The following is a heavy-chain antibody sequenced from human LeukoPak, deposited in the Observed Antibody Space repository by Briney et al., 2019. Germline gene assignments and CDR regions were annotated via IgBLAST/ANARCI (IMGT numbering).Heavy chain of an antibody. D-gene: IGHD3-3*01. V-gene: IGHV3-21*01. CDR2: ISSSSSYI. CDR3: ARDLGPTALTYYDFWSGYPIDY. CDR1: GFTFSSYS. J-gene: IGHJ4*02. Sequence: GGSLRLSCAASGFTFSSYSMNWVRQAPGKGLEWVSSISSSSSYIYYADSVKGRFTISRDNAKNSLYPQMNSLRAEDTAVYYCARDLGPTALTYYDFWSGYPIDYWGQGTLVTVSS.